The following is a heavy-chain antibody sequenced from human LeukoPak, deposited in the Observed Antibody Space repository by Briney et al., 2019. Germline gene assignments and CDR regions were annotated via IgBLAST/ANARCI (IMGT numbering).Heavy chain of an antibody. Sequence: PGGSLRLSCAASGFTFNSYTMNWVRQAPGKGLEWVSSISSSSRSSYIYYADSVKGRFTISRDNAKNSLYLQMNSLRAEDTAVYCCARDRSGDTMIYDYWGQGTLVTVSS. CDR3: ARDRSGDTMIYDY. CDR1: GFTFNSYT. V-gene: IGHV3-21*01. J-gene: IGHJ4*02. CDR2: ISSSSRSSYI. D-gene: IGHD3-22*01.